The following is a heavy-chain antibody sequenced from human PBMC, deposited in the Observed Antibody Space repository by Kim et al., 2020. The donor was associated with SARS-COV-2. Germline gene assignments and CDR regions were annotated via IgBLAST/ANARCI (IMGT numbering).Heavy chain of an antibody. D-gene: IGHD3-9*01. CDR3: AKDQELYYGILPNCFDP. V-gene: IGHV3-23*01. J-gene: IGHJ5*02. Sequence: VTGPFTIARDNSKNTQYLQMNSLRAEDTAVYYCAKDQELYYGILPNCFDPWGQGTLVTVSS.